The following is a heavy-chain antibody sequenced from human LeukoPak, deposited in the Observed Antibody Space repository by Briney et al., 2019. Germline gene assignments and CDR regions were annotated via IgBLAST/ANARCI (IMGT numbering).Heavy chain of an antibody. CDR1: GFDVNDNF. CDR2: IYASGGT. CDR3: VRRHDY. J-gene: IGHJ4*02. V-gene: IGHV3-53*01. Sequence: PGGSLRFSCVASGFDVNDNFMIWVRQAPGQGLEWVSIIYASGGTYHAESVKGRFNAFRDTSKNTIFLQMKNLRAVDTAVYYCVRRHDYWGQGTLVTVSS.